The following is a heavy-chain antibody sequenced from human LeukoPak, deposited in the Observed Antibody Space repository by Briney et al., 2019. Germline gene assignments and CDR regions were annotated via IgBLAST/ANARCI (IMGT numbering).Heavy chain of an antibody. CDR3: ARTTYYYGSGSYYFDY. J-gene: IGHJ4*02. Sequence: SETLSLTCTVSGGSISSYYWSWIRQPPGKGLEWIGYIYYSGSTNYNPSLKSRVTISVDTSKNQFSLKLSSVTAADTAAYYCARTTYYYGSGSYYFDYWGQGTLVTVSS. D-gene: IGHD3-10*01. V-gene: IGHV4-59*01. CDR1: GGSISSYY. CDR2: IYYSGST.